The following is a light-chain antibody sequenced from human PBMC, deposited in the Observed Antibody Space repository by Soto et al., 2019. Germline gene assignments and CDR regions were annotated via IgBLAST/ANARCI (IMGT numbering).Light chain of an antibody. Sequence: DIQMTQSPSSLSASVGDRVTITCQASQDISNYLNWYQQKPGKAPKLLIYDASNLETGVPSRFSGSGSGTDFTFTISSLQPEDIATYYCQQYXNLALTFGGGTKVEIK. CDR1: QDISNY. J-gene: IGKJ4*01. CDR2: DAS. CDR3: QQYXNLALT. V-gene: IGKV1-33*01.